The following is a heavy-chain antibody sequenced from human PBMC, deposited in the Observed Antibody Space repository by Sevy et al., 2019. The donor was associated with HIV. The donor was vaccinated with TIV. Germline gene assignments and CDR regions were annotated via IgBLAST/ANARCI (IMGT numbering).Heavy chain of an antibody. J-gene: IGHJ4*02. CDR1: SGSFSGHY. D-gene: IGHD4-17*01. V-gene: IGHV4-34*01. CDR2: FNHGGGA. CDR3: AGGDYGLIDY. Sequence: SETLSLTCGVFSGSFSGHYWTWIRQPPGKGLEWIGGFNHGGGASYNPSLRSPVTISLDTSKNELSLRLNSVTAAETAIYYCAGGDYGLIDYWGPGTLVTVSS.